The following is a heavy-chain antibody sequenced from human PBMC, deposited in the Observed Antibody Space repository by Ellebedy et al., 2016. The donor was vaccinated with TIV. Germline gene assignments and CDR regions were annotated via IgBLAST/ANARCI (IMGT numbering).Heavy chain of an antibody. Sequence: MPSETLSLTCTVSGGSISSYYWSWIRQPPGKGLEWIGYIYYSGSTNYNPSLKSRVTISVDTSKNQFSLKLSSVTAADTAVYYCARGELGDLDYWGQGTLVTVSS. J-gene: IGHJ4*02. CDR2: IYYSGST. V-gene: IGHV4-59*01. CDR3: ARGELGDLDY. D-gene: IGHD3-10*01. CDR1: GGSISSYY.